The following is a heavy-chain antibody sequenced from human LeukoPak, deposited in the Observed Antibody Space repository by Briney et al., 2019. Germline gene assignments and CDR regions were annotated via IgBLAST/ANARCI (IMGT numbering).Heavy chain of an antibody. CDR3: ASQQWLVAIFDY. Sequence: SETLSLTCAVYGGSFSGYYWSWIRQPPGKGLEWIGEIYHSGSTNYNPSLKSRVTISVDTSKNQFSLKLSSVTAADTAVYYCASQQWLVAIFDYWGQGTLVTVSS. D-gene: IGHD6-19*01. CDR2: IYHSGST. J-gene: IGHJ4*02. CDR1: GGSFSGYY. V-gene: IGHV4-34*01.